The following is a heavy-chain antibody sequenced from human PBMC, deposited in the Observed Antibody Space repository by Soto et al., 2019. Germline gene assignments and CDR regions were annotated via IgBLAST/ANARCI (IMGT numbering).Heavy chain of an antibody. V-gene: IGHV3-33*01. CDR3: ARERYYDFWSGPNAQHAYYYGMDV. D-gene: IGHD3-3*01. CDR1: GFTFSSYG. Sequence: GGSLRLSCAASGFTFSSYGMHWVRQAPGKGLEWVAVIWYDGSNKYYADSVKGRFTISRDNSKNTLYLQMNSLRAEDTAVYYCARERYYDFWSGPNAQHAYYYGMDVWGQGTTVTVYS. CDR2: IWYDGSNK. J-gene: IGHJ6*02.